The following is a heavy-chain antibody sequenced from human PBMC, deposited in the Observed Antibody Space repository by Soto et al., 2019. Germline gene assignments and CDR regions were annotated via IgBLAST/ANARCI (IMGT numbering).Heavy chain of an antibody. CDR3: ARRRTYYCGMDV. J-gene: IGHJ6*04. CDR2: IYYSGST. CDR1: GGSISSSSYY. Sequence: SETLSLTCTVSGGSISSSSYYWGWIRQPPGKGLEWIGSIYYSGSTYYNPSLKSRVTISVDTSKNQFSLKLSSVTAADTAVYYWARRRTYYCGMDVWGKGTTVTVPS. V-gene: IGHV4-39*01.